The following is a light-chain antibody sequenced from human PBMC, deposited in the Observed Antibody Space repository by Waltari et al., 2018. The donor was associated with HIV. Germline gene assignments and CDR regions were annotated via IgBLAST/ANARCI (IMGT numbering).Light chain of an antibody. J-gene: IGLJ3*02. CDR2: DNN. CDR3: ATWDSSLNAVV. Sequence: QSLLTQPPSVSAAPGQKVTISCPGRTSNIGSNYVSWNEQFPGAAPKLLISDNNKRPSGIPDRFSGSKSGTSATLAITGLQTGDEADYYCATWDSSLNAVVFGGGTKLTVL. CDR1: TSNIGSNY. V-gene: IGLV1-51*01.